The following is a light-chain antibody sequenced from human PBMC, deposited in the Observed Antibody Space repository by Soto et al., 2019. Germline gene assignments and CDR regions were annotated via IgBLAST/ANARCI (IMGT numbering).Light chain of an antibody. Sequence: EVVLTQSPGTLSLSPGERATLSCSASQSISQSLAWYQQRPGQSPRRLIYDASRRATGIPDRFTGSGFGTDFTLTISRLAPEDLAVYYCQQYGGSPRTFGQGTKVDIK. CDR3: QQYGGSPRT. CDR2: DAS. V-gene: IGKV3-20*01. J-gene: IGKJ1*01. CDR1: QSISQS.